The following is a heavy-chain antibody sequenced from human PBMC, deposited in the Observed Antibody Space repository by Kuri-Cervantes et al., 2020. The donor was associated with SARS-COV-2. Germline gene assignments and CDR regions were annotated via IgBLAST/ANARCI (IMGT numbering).Heavy chain of an antibody. CDR1: GFTFSDHW. CDR3: AKDTEARIVVGAAHAFDI. V-gene: IGHV3-74*01. Sequence: GGSLRLSCAASGFTFSDHWIHWVRQAPGKGLVWVSRINPDGSYTNNADSVKGRFTLSRDNAKNSLYLQMNSLRAEDTALYYCAKDTEARIVVGAAHAFDIWGQGTMVTVSS. D-gene: IGHD1-26*01. CDR2: INPDGSYT. J-gene: IGHJ3*02.